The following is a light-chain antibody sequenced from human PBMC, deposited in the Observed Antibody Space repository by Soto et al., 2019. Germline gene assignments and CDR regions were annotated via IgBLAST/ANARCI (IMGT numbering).Light chain of an antibody. J-gene: IGKJ2*01. Sequence: EIVMTQSPATLSVSLGDRATLSCRASQSVSNYLSWYQQKPGQAPRLLIYGASTRATGIPARFSCSGSETDFTLTISSLQSEDFAVSYCQQYNSWPPSYTFGQGTKLEIK. CDR1: QSVSNY. CDR3: QQYNSWPPSYT. CDR2: GAS. V-gene: IGKV3-15*01.